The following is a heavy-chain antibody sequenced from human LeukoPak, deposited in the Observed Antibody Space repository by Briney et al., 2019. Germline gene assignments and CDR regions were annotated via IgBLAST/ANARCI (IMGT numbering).Heavy chain of an antibody. CDR1: GGSVSGYL. V-gene: IGHV4-59*08. CDR3: PRHTSGRAGGDFDY. Sequence: SETLSLTCTVSGGSVSGYLWSWIRQPPEKGLEWIAYMYYCGTSSYNPSLKSRVTMSVDTSKNQLSLRLSSVTAADSALYYCPRHTSGRAGGDFDYWGQGALVTVSS. J-gene: IGHJ4*02. CDR2: MYYCGTS. D-gene: IGHD5-12*01.